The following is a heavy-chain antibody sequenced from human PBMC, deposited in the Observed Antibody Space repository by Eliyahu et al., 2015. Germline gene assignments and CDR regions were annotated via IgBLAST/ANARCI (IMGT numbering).Heavy chain of an antibody. J-gene: IGHJ2*01. CDR2: IYYSGST. D-gene: IGHD2-21*02. V-gene: IGHV4-39*01. CDR3: LAYCGGDCYPEGDWYFDL. CDR1: GGSIXSXSYY. Sequence: QLQLQESGPGLVKPSXTLSLTCTVSGGSIXSXSYYWGWIRQPPGKGLEWIGSIYYSGSTYYNPSLKSRVTISVDTSKNQFSLKLSSVTAADTAVYYCLAYCGGDCYPEGDWYFDLWGRGTLVTVSS.